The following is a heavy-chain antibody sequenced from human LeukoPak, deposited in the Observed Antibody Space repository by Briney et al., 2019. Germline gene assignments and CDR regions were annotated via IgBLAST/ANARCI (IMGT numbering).Heavy chain of an antibody. Sequence: ERSLRLSCAASGFTFSSYAMHWVRQAPGKGLEWVAVISYDGSNKYYADSVKGRFTISRDNSKNTLYLQMNSLRAEDTAVYYCARGLVLGDYWGQGTLVTVSS. J-gene: IGHJ4*02. D-gene: IGHD2-8*02. CDR3: ARGLVLGDY. CDR2: ISYDGSNK. V-gene: IGHV3-30-3*01. CDR1: GFTFSSYA.